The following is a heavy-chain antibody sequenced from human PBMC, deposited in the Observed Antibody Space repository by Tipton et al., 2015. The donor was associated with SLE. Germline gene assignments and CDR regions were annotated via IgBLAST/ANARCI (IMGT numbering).Heavy chain of an antibody. Sequence: SLRLSCAASGFTFSSYGMHWVRQAPGKGLEWVAVIWYDGSEKYSADSVKGRFTISRDNSQNTLYLQMNSLRAEDTAVYYCASEWLPYYYYMDVWGKGTTVTVSS. D-gene: IGHD6-19*01. CDR3: ASEWLPYYYYMDV. CDR1: GFTFSSYG. J-gene: IGHJ6*03. V-gene: IGHV3-33*08. CDR2: IWYDGSEK.